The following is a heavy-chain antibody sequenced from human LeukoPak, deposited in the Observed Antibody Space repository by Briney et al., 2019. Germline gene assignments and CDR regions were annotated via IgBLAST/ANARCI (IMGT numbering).Heavy chain of an antibody. CDR3: AKAPVTTCSGAYCYPFDY. CDR1: GFTFSRHS. D-gene: IGHD2-15*01. Sequence: GGSLRLSCAASGFTFSRHSMNWVRQAPGKGLEWVSSVSGNTYHADSVKGRFTISRDSYKNTLYLQMNSLRAEDAAVYYCAKAPVTTCSGAYCYPFDYWGQGTLVTVSS. J-gene: IGHJ4*02. V-gene: IGHV3-23*01. CDR2: SVSGNT.